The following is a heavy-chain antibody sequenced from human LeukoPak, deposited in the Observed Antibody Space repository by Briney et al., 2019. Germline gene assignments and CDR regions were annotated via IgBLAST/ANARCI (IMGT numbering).Heavy chain of an antibody. CDR1: GGSFNDYA. V-gene: IGHV1-69*05. CDR3: ARERTTETTWGYFDY. Sequence: ASVKVSCKASGGSFNDYAFSWVRQAPGQGLEWMGGIIPLFGTPIYAQQFQGRFTITTDESTSTAYMELSSLTSEDTAVYHCARERTTETTWGYFDYWGQGTLVTVSS. D-gene: IGHD4-11*01. J-gene: IGHJ4*02. CDR2: IIPLFGTP.